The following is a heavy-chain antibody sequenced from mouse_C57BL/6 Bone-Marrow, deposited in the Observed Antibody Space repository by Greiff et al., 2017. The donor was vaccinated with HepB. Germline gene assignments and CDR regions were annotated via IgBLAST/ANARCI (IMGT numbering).Heavy chain of an antibody. CDR2: IYPGDGDT. D-gene: IGHD4-1*01. CDR1: GYAFSSYW. Sequence: VQLQQSGAELVKPGASVKISCKASGYAFSSYWMNWVKQRPGKGLEWIGQIYPGDGDTNYNGKFKGKATLTADKSSSTAYMQLSSLTSEDSAVYFCARELTGTGDFDYWGQGTTLTVSS. V-gene: IGHV1-80*01. J-gene: IGHJ2*01. CDR3: ARELTGTGDFDY.